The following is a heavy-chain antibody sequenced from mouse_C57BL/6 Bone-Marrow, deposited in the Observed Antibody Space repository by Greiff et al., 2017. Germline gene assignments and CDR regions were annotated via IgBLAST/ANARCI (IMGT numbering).Heavy chain of an antibody. CDR2: INPNNGGT. J-gene: IGHJ2*01. CDR1: GYTFTDYY. D-gene: IGHD1-1*01. Sequence: VQLQQSGPELVKPGASVKISCKASGYTFTDYYMNWVKQSHGKSLEWIGDINPNNGGTSYNQKFKGKATLTVDKSSSTAYMELRSLTSEDSAVYYCARDYYGTPFDYWGQGTTLTVSS. V-gene: IGHV1-26*01. CDR3: ARDYYGTPFDY.